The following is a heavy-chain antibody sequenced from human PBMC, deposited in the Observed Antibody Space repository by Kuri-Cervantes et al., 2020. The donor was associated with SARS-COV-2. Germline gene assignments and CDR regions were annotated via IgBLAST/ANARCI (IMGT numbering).Heavy chain of an antibody. Sequence: SVKVSCKASGDTFSAYAISWVRQAPGQGLEWMGRLSPVLRTTHYAQKLQGRLTITADNSTTTAYMDLGSLKSDDTAVYYCAVGGEYQMLGPYLNYWGQGTLVTVSS. D-gene: IGHD3-16*01. CDR3: AVGGEYQMLGPYLNY. CDR2: LSPVLRTT. J-gene: IGHJ4*02. V-gene: IGHV1-69*04. CDR1: GDTFSAYA.